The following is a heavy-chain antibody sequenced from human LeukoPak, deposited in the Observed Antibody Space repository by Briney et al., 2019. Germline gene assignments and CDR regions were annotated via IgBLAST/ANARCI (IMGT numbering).Heavy chain of an antibody. Sequence: SETLSLTCTVSGGSISSGYYSWSWIRQPAGKGLEWIGHIYTSGSTNYNPSLKSRVTISVDTSKNQFSLKLSSATAADTAVYYCARGSVGGDYYYWGQGTLVTVSS. CDR1: GGSISSGYYS. J-gene: IGHJ4*02. CDR2: IYTSGST. V-gene: IGHV4-61*09. D-gene: IGHD2-21*02. CDR3: ARGSVGGDYYY.